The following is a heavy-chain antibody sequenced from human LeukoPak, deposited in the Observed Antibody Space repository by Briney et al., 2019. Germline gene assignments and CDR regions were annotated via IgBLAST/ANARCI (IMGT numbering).Heavy chain of an antibody. D-gene: IGHD2-2*01. Sequence: ASVKVSCKASGYTFTGYYMHWVRQAPGQGLEWMGWISAYNGNTNYAQKLQGRVTMTTDTSTSTAYMELRSLRSDDTAVYYCARGIKVVPAASSIYYYMDVWGKGTTVTISS. CDR1: GYTFTGYY. V-gene: IGHV1-18*04. CDR2: ISAYNGNT. J-gene: IGHJ6*03. CDR3: ARGIKVVPAASSIYYYMDV.